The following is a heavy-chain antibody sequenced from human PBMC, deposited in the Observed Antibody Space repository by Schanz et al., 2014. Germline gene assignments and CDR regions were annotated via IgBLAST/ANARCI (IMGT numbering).Heavy chain of an antibody. Sequence: QVQLVESGGGLVKPGGSLRLSCAASGFIFNDYYMNWIRQAPGKGLEWLSYISRDGTTSYYADSVKGRFTISRDNAKKSLYLAMTSPSGEDTAVYYRASENLNWEAFDIWGPGTVVTVSS. J-gene: IGHJ3*02. CDR2: ISRDGTTS. CDR1: GFIFNDYY. V-gene: IGHV3-11*01. CDR3: ASENLNWEAFDI. D-gene: IGHD7-27*01.